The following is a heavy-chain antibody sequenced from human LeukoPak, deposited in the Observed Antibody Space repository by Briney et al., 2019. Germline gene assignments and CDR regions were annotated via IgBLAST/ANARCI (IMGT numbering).Heavy chain of an antibody. J-gene: IGHJ5*02. V-gene: IGHV4-38-2*02. CDR1: GYSISSGYY. CDR3: ARGYCSSTSCYFNWFDP. D-gene: IGHD2-2*01. CDR2: IYHSGST. Sequence: SETLSLTCTVSGYSISSGYYWGWIRQPPGKGLEWIGSIYHSGSTYYNPSLKSRVTISVDTSKNQFSLKLSSVTAADTAVYYCARGYCSSTSCYFNWFDPWGQGTLVTVSS.